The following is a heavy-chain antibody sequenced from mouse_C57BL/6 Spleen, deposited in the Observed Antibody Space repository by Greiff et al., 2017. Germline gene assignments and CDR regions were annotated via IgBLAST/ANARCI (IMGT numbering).Heavy chain of an antibody. Sequence: VQLKQSGAELVRPGSSVKMSCKTSGYTFTSYGINWVKQRPGQGLVGIGYIHIGNGYTEYNENFKGKATLTSDTSSSTAYMQLSSLTSEDSAIYFCARDGSNYDFDYWGQGTTLTVSS. CDR1: GYTFTSYG. D-gene: IGHD1-1*01. J-gene: IGHJ2*01. CDR3: ARDGSNYDFDY. CDR2: IHIGNGYT. V-gene: IGHV1-58*01.